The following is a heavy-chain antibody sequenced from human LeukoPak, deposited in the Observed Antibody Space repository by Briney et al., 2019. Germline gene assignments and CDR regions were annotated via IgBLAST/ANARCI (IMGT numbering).Heavy chain of an antibody. Sequence: SETLSLTCTVSGGSISSSSYYWGWIRQPPGKGLEWIGSIYYSGSTYYNPSLKSRVTISVDTSKNQFSLKPSSVTAADTAVYYCARGYSSSWYPYYDWFDPWGQGTLVTVSS. CDR1: GGSISSSSYY. CDR3: ARGYSSSWYPYYDWFDP. CDR2: IYYSGST. J-gene: IGHJ5*02. V-gene: IGHV4-39*07. D-gene: IGHD6-13*01.